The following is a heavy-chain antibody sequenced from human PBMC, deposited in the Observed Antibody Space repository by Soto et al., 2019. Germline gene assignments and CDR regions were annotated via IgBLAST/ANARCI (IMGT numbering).Heavy chain of an antibody. Sequence: PGEPLKISCKGSGYSFTTYWIAWVRQMPGKGLEWMGFIYPGDSDTKYNPSFEGQVTISADKSISTAYLQWSGLKASDTAIYYCARRVNDYEYFDYWGQGTLDTVSS. CDR3: ARRVNDYEYFDY. J-gene: IGHJ4*02. V-gene: IGHV5-51*01. CDR1: GYSFTTYW. D-gene: IGHD3-16*01. CDR2: IYPGDSDT.